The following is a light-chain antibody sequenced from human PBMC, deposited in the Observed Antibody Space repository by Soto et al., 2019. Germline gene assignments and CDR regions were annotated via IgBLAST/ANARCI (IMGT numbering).Light chain of an antibody. V-gene: IGKV3-20*01. CDR2: GAS. CDR1: QSVSSSY. Sequence: EIVLTQSPGTLSLSPGERATLSCRASQSVSSSYLAWYQQKPGQAPRLLIYGASSRATGIPDRFHGSGSGTDFTLTISRLEPEDFAVYYCQQYGSSPPTFGPGTKVDIK. CDR3: QQYGSSPPT. J-gene: IGKJ3*01.